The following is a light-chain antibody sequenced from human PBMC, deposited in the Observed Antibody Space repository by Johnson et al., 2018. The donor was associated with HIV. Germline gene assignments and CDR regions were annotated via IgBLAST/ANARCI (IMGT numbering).Light chain of an antibody. CDR1: SSNIGNNF. J-gene: IGLJ1*01. CDR3: GTWDSSRTPGGF. Sequence: QSVLTQPPSVSAAPGQKVTISCSGSSSNIGNNFVSWYQQLPGTAPKLLIYDNNKRPSGIPDRFSGSKSGTSATLGITELQSGDEADYYCGTWDSSRTPGGFFGTGTKVTVL. V-gene: IGLV1-51*01. CDR2: DNN.